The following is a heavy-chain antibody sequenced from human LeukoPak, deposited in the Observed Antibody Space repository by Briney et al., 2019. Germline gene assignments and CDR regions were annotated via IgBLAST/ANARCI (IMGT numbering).Heavy chain of an antibody. D-gene: IGHD2-15*01. J-gene: IGHJ5*02. V-gene: IGHV4-59*01. Sequence: SETLSLTCSVSGGSISSFYWNWIRQPPGKGLEWIGYIYYSGDTNYSPSFKSRVTISVDTSQNQFSLKLTSVTAADTAVYYCAREGYCGGGTCNNWFDPWGQGTLVTVSS. CDR3: AREGYCGGGTCNNWFDP. CDR2: IYYSGDT. CDR1: GGSISSFY.